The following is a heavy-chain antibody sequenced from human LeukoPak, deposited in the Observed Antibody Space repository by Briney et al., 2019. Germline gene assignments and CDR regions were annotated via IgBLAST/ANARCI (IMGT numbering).Heavy chain of an antibody. CDR1: GFTFSSYA. V-gene: IGHV3-23*01. D-gene: IGHD3-22*01. Sequence: PGGSLRLFCAASGFTFSSYAMSWVRQATGKGLEWVSAISGSGGSTYYADSVKGRFTISRDNSKNTLYLQMNSLRAEDTAVYYCANQPRYYDSSGQLDYWGQGTLVTVSS. CDR2: ISGSGGST. J-gene: IGHJ4*02. CDR3: ANQPRYYDSSGQLDY.